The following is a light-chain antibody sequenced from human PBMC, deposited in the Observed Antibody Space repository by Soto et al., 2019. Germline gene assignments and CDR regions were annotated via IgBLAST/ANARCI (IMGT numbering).Light chain of an antibody. CDR3: QSYDNSLSGNYV. V-gene: IGLV1-40*01. CDR2: GTR. J-gene: IGLJ1*01. Sequence: QSVLTQPPSVSGAPGQRVTISCTGNSSNIGAGFDAHWYQQVPGTAPKLLIYGTRSRPSGVPDRFSGSKSGASASLAITGLQAEDEAEYYCQSYDNSLSGNYVFGSGTKVTVL. CDR1: SSNIGAGFD.